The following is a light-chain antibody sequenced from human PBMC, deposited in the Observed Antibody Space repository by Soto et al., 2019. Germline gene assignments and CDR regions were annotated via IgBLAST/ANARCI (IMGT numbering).Light chain of an antibody. Sequence: QSALTQPSSVSASPGQSISISCTGTSDDIGAYDYVSWYQQHPGKAPKLILYAVSNRPSGVSNRFSGSKSGNTASLTISGVQADDEADYYCSSYRSSDTLEVFGTGTKVTVL. J-gene: IGLJ1*01. V-gene: IGLV2-14*01. CDR3: SSYRSSDTLEV. CDR2: AVS. CDR1: SDDIGAYDY.